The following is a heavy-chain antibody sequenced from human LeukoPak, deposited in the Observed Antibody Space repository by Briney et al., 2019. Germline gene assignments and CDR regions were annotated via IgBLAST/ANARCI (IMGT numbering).Heavy chain of an antibody. Sequence: GGSLRLSCAASGFTFSNYAMSWVRQAPGKGLEWVSAISGSGGSTYYADSVKGRFTISRDNSQNTLYLQMNSLRAEDTAVYYCAKATSESSGYKFDSWGQGTLVTVSS. CDR1: GFTFSNYA. CDR2: ISGSGGST. D-gene: IGHD3-22*01. CDR3: AKATSESSGYKFDS. V-gene: IGHV3-23*01. J-gene: IGHJ4*02.